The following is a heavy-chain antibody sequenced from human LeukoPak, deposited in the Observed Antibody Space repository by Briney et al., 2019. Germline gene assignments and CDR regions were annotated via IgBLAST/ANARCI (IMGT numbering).Heavy chain of an antibody. CDR3: ARGSEGGYCSSTSCSTPFDY. CDR2: INHSGST. CDR1: GGSFSGYY. Sequence: PSETLSLTCAVYGGSFSGYYWSWIRQPPGKGLEWIGEINHSGSTNYNPSLKSRVTISVDTSKNQFSLKLSSVTAADTAVYYCARGSEGGYCSSTSCSTPFDYWGQGTLVTVSP. J-gene: IGHJ4*02. D-gene: IGHD2-2*01. V-gene: IGHV4-34*01.